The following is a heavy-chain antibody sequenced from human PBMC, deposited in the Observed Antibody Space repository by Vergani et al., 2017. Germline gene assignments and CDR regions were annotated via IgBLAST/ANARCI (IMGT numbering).Heavy chain of an antibody. J-gene: IGHJ5*02. D-gene: IGHD4-17*01. V-gene: IGHV3-33*01. Sequence: QVQLVESGGGVVQPGRSLRLSCAASGFTFSSYGMHWVRQAPGKGLEWVAVIWYDGSNKYYDYSVKGRFTISRDNSKNTLYLQMNSLRAEDTAVYSCAGARLRGLGFDPWGQGTLVTVSS. CDR1: GFTFSSYG. CDR2: IWYDGSNK. CDR3: AGARLRGLGFDP.